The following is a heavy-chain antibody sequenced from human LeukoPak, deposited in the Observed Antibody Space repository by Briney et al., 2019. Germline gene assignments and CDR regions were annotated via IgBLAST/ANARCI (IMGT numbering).Heavy chain of an antibody. Sequence: ASVKVSCKASGYTFTSYGIHWVRQAPGQGLEWMGWISAYNGNTNYAQKLQGRVTMNPDTSMSTAYMELRSLRSDETPGYYCARDRPRMAIDYWGDGALVSVSS. V-gene: IGHV1-18*04. CDR3: ARDRPRMAIDY. J-gene: IGHJ4*01. D-gene: IGHD2-8*01. CDR1: GYTFTSYG. CDR2: ISAYNGNT.